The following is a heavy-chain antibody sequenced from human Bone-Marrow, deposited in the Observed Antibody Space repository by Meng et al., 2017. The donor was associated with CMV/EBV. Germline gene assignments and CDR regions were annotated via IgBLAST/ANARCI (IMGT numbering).Heavy chain of an antibody. Sequence: GESLKISCVASGFTFSSYEINWVRQAPGKGLEWVSYISSGGITIYYADSVKGRFTISRDNAKNSLYLQMNSLRAEDTAVHYCASANMVPTYYYYYGMDVWGQGTTVTVSS. CDR1: GFTFSSYE. CDR2: ISSGGITI. CDR3: ASANMVPTYYYYYGMDV. J-gene: IGHJ6*02. V-gene: IGHV3-48*03. D-gene: IGHD3-10*01.